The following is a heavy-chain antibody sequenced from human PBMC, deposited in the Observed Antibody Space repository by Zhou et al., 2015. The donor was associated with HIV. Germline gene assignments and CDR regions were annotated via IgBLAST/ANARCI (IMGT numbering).Heavy chain of an antibody. CDR2: ISGSSTYI. CDR1: GFTFNNYA. V-gene: IGHV3-21*06. Sequence: EMHLLQSGGGLIQPGGSLRLSCEASGFTFNNYAIMWVRQAPGMGLEWVSSISGSSTYIYYADSVKGRFTISRDNAKNSLYLQMNSLRAEDTAVYYCARVLGYCSGVNCYDKYYYYGMDVWGQGTTVTVSS. J-gene: IGHJ6*02. D-gene: IGHD2-15*01. CDR3: ARVLGYCSGVNCYDKYYYYGMDV.